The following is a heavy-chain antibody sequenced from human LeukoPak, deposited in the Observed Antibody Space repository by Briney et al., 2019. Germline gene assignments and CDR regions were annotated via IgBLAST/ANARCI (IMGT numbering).Heavy chain of an antibody. Sequence: GESLKISCKVSGYSFTSYWIGWVRQMPGKGLEWMGIIYPGDSDTKYSPSFRGQVTISADKSISTAYLQWSSLKASDTAIYYCARLREGYGSGWVAFDYWGQGTLVTVSS. J-gene: IGHJ4*02. V-gene: IGHV5-51*01. CDR3: ARLREGYGSGWVAFDY. D-gene: IGHD6-19*01. CDR1: GYSFTSYW. CDR2: IYPGDSDT.